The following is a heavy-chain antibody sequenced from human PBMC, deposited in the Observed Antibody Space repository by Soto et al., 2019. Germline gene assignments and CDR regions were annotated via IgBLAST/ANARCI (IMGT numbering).Heavy chain of an antibody. CDR3: ARVEMATITFDY. V-gene: IGHV4-61*01. D-gene: IGHD5-12*01. CDR2: VYYSGST. J-gene: IGHJ4*02. CDR1: GGSVSSGSYS. Sequence: QVQLQESGPGLVKPSATLSLTCTASGGSVSSGSYSWGWVRQPPGKGLEWIGYVYYSGSTNYNPSLKGRVTISVDTSKNQFSLKLSSVTAADTAVYYCARVEMATITFDYWGQGTLVTVSS.